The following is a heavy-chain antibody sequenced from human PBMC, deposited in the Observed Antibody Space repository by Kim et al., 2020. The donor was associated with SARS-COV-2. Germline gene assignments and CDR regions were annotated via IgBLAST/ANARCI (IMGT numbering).Heavy chain of an antibody. J-gene: IGHJ4*02. CDR3: ARLIDY. CDR2: NSDGSST. D-gene: IGHD3-16*01. Sequence: NSDGSSTSYADSVKGRFTISRDNAKNTLYLQMNSLRAEDTAVYYCARLIDYWGQGTLVTVSS. V-gene: IGHV3-74*01.